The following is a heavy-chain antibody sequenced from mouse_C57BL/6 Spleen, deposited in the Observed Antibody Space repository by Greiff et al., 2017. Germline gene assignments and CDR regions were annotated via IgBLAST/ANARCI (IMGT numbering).Heavy chain of an antibody. Sequence: QVQLKESGAELAKPGASVKLSCKASGYTFTSYWMHWVKQRPGQGLEWIGYINPSSGYTKYNQKFKDKATLTADKSSSTAYMQLSSLTYEDSAVYYCAREGDDYGHYFDYWGQGTTLTVSS. D-gene: IGHD2-4*01. CDR1: GYTFTSYW. CDR3: AREGDDYGHYFDY. V-gene: IGHV1-7*01. CDR2: INPSSGYT. J-gene: IGHJ2*01.